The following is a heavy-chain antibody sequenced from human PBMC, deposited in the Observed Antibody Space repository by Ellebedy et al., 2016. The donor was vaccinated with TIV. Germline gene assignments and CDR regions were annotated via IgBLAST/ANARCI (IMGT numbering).Heavy chain of an antibody. CDR3: ARRGSYGDYAVQVNNWFDS. CDR2: IYQDGSEK. CDR1: GFSFRNYW. J-gene: IGHJ5*01. Sequence: GESLKISCVASGFSFRNYWMGWVRQAPGKGLEWVANIYQDGSEKYYVDSVEGRFTISRDNAKNSLYLEMKGLRAEDTAVYYCARRGSYGDYAVQVNNWFDSWGQGTPVTVSP. D-gene: IGHD4-17*01. V-gene: IGHV3-7*01.